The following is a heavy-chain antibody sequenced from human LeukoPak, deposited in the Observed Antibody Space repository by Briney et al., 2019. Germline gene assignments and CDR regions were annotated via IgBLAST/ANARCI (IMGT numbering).Heavy chain of an antibody. CDR3: ARLYCSSTSCRKLSYYYYFYMDV. J-gene: IGHJ6*03. CDR2: FYSAVST. CDR1: GFIVSSNY. V-gene: IGHV3-53*01. D-gene: IGHD2-2*01. Sequence: GRSLRLSCAASGFIVSSNYMSWVRQAPGKGLEWVSIFYSAVSTYYADSVKGRFTISRDNSKNTLYLQMNSLRAEDSAVYYCARLYCSSTSCRKLSYYYYFYMDVWGKGTTVTVS.